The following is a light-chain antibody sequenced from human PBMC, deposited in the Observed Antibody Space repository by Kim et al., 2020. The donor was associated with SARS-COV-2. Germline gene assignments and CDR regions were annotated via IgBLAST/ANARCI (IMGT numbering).Light chain of an antibody. V-gene: IGLV3-19*01. CDR1: SPRSNY. CDR2: GRN. J-gene: IGLJ2*01. CDR3: SFRDNSRNLVL. Sequence: LERTAKNTCQGDSPRSNYATGYQQKPGQAPVLVSYGRNRRPTGIPERFSGSSSGSTASLTITGAQAGDEADYFCSFRDNSRNLVLFGGGTQLTVL.